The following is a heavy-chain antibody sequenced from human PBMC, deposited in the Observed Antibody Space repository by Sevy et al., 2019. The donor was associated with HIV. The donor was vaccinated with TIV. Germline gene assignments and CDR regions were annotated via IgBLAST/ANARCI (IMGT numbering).Heavy chain of an antibody. J-gene: IGHJ4*02. CDR2: FSFGCGRI. CDR1: XXTFAKYS. Sequence: GGSLRLSCAXSXXTFAKYSMSWLRQAPGKGLEWVSTFSFGCGRINYADSVKGRFTISRDDSKNTLYLQMNSLRAEDTATYFCAREGCTQPHDYWGQGTLVTVSS. CDR3: AREGCTQPHDY. V-gene: IGHV3-23*01.